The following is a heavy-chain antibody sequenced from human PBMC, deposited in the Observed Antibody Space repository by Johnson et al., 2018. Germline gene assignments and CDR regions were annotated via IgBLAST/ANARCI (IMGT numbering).Heavy chain of an antibody. V-gene: IGHV3-23*04. D-gene: IGHD3-10*01. CDR3: ANRGERNGMVRGGYMDV. J-gene: IGHJ6*03. Sequence: VQLVQSGGGLVQXGGSLRLXCAASGFTFSSYAMSWVRQAPGTGLEWVSAISGSGGSTYYADSAKGRFTISRNNSKNTPDLQMNSPKAEDTAVYNSANRGERNGMVRGGYMDVWGKGTTVTVSS. CDR2: ISGSGGST. CDR1: GFTFSSYA.